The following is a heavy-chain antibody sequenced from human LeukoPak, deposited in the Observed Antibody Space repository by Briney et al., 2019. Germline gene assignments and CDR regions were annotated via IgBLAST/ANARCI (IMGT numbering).Heavy chain of an antibody. Sequence: GGSLRLSCAAAGFTFNNHAMHWVRQAPGKGLEWVAVISYHGDDKYYADSVKGRFTISRDNSKNTLDLQMNSLGGEDTAVYYCARNWQGWQDYWGQGTRVTSPQ. CDR3: ARNWQGWQDY. J-gene: IGHJ4*02. D-gene: IGHD1-1*01. CDR1: GFTFNNHA. V-gene: IGHV3-30*04. CDR2: ISYHGDDK.